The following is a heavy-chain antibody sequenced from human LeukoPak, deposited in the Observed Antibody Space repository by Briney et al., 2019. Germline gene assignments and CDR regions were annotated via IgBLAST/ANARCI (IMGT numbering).Heavy chain of an antibody. Sequence: SATLSLTCTVSGGSISSYYWSWIRQPPGKGLEWIGYIYPSGSTNYNPSLKSRVTISVDTSKNQFSLKLSSVTAADTAVYYCARAPYGGNSFYYYYYGMDVWGQGTTVTVSS. CDR1: GGSISSYY. CDR3: ARAPYGGNSFYYYYYGMDV. CDR2: IYPSGST. J-gene: IGHJ6*02. D-gene: IGHD4-23*01. V-gene: IGHV4-59*01.